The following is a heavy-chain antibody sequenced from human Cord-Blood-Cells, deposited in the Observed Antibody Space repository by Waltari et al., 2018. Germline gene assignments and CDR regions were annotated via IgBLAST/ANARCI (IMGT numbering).Heavy chain of an antibody. Sequence: QVHLQQWGAGLSKPSETLSLTCAVYGGSFSGHYWRCIRQPPGQGLEGIGEINHSGSTNYNPSLKSRVTISVDTSKNQFSLKLSSVTAADTAVYYCARGEGEGSSYDYWGQGTLVTVSS. CDR3: ARGEGEGSSYDY. CDR1: GGSFSGHY. J-gene: IGHJ4*02. D-gene: IGHD6-6*01. CDR2: INHSGST. V-gene: IGHV4-34*01.